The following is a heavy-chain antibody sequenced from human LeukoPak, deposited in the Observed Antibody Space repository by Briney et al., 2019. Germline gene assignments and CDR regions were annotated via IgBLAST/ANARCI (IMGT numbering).Heavy chain of an antibody. CDR3: ARAVEYSSSGYYYYGMDV. V-gene: IGHV1-18*01. J-gene: IGHJ6*02. CDR2: ISAYNGNT. D-gene: IGHD6-6*01. Sequence: ASVKVSCKASGYTFTSYAMNWVRQAPGQWLEWMGWISAYNGNTNYAQKLQGRVTMTTDTSTSTAYMELRSLRSDDTAVYYCARAVEYSSSGYYYYGMDVWGQGTTVTVSS. CDR1: GYTFTSYA.